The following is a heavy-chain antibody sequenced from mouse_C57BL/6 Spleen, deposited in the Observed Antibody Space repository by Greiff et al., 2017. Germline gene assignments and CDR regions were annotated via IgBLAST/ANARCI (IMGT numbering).Heavy chain of an antibody. J-gene: IGHJ3*01. D-gene: IGHD2-4*01. CDR2: INPNNGGT. V-gene: IGHV1-26*01. CDR1: GYTFTDYY. Sequence: EVQLQQSGPELVKPGASVKISCKASGYTFTDYYMNWVKQSHGKSLEWIGDINPNNGGTSYNQKFKGKAPLTVDKSSSTAYMELRSLTSEDSAVYYCARAYDYDRFAYWGQGTLVTVSA. CDR3: ARAYDYDRFAY.